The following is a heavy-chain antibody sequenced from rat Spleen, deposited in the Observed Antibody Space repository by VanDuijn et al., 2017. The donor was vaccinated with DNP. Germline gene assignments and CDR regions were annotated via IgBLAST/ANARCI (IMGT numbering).Heavy chain of an antibody. CDR1: GFTFTNYG. Sequence: EVQLVESGGGLVQPGRSLKLSCAASGFTFTNYGMAWVRQAPGKGLEWVASITNTGGSTYYPDSVKGRFTISRDNAKSTLYLQMNSLRSEDTATYYCTRVRPYYFDYWGQGVMVTVSS. CDR2: ITNTGGST. D-gene: IGHD4-3*01. CDR3: TRVRPYYFDY. J-gene: IGHJ2*01. V-gene: IGHV5-31*01.